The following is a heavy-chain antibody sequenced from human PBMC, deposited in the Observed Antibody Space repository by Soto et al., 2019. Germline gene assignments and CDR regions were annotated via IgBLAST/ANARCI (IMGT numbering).Heavy chain of an antibody. D-gene: IGHD1-26*01. CDR3: ARLGGSYAVPHFDY. CDR1: GGSVCRYR. J-gene: IGHJ4*01. V-gene: IGHV4-59*08. CDR2: IYYSGTT. Sequence: VSGGSVCRYRWSSNRQPPGKGLEWMGYIYYSGTTTNYNPSLKSRVTLSVDTSKNQFSLKLSSVTAADTAVYYCARLGGSYAVPHFDYWGHGTLVTV.